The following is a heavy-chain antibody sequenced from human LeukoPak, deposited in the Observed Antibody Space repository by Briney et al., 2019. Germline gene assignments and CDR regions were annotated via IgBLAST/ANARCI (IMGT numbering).Heavy chain of an antibody. Sequence: GGSLRLSCAASGFTFRSIAMTWVRQAPGKGLEWVSYISSSSSSRYYADSVKGRFAISRDNSKNTLYLLLNSLRAEDTAVYYCARARDNYDISSFSALDYWGQGTLVTVSS. CDR3: ARARDNYDISSFSALDY. CDR2: ISSSSSSR. D-gene: IGHD3-22*01. CDR1: GFTFRSIA. V-gene: IGHV3-48*01. J-gene: IGHJ4*02.